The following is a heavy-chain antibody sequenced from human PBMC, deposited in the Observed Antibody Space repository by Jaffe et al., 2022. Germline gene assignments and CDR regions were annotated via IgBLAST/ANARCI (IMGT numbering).Heavy chain of an antibody. D-gene: IGHD3-3*01. CDR1: GGSISSSNW. CDR2: IYHSGST. J-gene: IGHJ4*02. V-gene: IGHV4-4*02. Sequence: QVQLQESGPGLVKPSGTLSLTCAVSGGSISSSNWWSWVRQPPGKGLEWIGEIYHSGSTNYNPSLKSRVTISVDKSKNQFSLKLSSVTAADTAVYYCAAEVYDFWSGYYSYFDYWGQGTLVTVSS. CDR3: AAEVYDFWSGYYSYFDY.